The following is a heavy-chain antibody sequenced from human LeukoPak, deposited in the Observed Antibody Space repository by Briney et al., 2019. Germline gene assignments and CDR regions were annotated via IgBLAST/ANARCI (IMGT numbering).Heavy chain of an antibody. CDR1: GGSISSYY. CDR2: IYYSGST. V-gene: IGHV4-59*08. D-gene: IGHD2-21*01. J-gene: IGHJ5*02. CDR3: ARRLARGGWFDP. Sequence: ETLFLTCTVSGGSISSYYWSWVRQPPGEGLEGIGYIYYSGSTNYNPSLKSRVTISVDTSKNQFSLKLSSVTAADTAVYYCARRLARGGWFDPWGQGTLVTVSS.